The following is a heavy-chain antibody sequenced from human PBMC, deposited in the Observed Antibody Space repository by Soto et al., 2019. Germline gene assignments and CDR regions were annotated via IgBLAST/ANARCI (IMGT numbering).Heavy chain of an antibody. Sequence: QVQLVESGGGVVQAERSLSLSCAGSGFPFSSYGMHWVRQAPGKGLEWVAVISDVGSKEYSADSVKGRFTICRDNSNNMLYLPMNSMIVKDTTVYYRATRKASLHGMYVRGQVTTVTVSS. V-gene: IGHV3-30*03. J-gene: IGHJ6*02. CDR3: ATRKASLHGMYV. CDR1: GFPFSSYG. CDR2: ISDVGSKE.